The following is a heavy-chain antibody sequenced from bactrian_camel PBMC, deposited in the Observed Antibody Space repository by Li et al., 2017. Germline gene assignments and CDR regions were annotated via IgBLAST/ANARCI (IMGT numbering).Heavy chain of an antibody. CDR1: GFTFSSYD. V-gene: IGHV3S40*01. D-gene: IGHD5*01. CDR2: INSDGSYT. Sequence: VQLVESGGGLVQPGGSLRLSCAASGFTFSSYDMSWVRQAPGKGLEWVSAINSDGSYTYYVDSVKGRFTISRNNANYTLYLQLNSLKTEDTAMYYCAKGHVWTGWEPPDGYWGQGTQVTVS. J-gene: IGHJ4*01. CDR3: AKGHVWTGWEPPDGY.